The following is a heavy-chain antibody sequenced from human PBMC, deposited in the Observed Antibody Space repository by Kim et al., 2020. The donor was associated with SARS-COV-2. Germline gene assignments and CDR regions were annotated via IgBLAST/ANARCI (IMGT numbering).Heavy chain of an antibody. CDR3: ARDPTMIYVFDY. Sequence: FTDSGEGRYTICRENSKNTLYVQINSLRAEDMAVYYCARDPTMIYVFDYWGQGTLVTVSS. D-gene: IGHD3-22*01. J-gene: IGHJ4*02. V-gene: IGHV3-30*10.